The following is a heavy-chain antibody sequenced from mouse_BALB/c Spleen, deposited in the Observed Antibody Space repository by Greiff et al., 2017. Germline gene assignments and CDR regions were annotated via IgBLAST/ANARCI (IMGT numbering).Heavy chain of an antibody. CDR3: VRHKNWAPFDY. CDR1: GFTFNTYA. CDR2: IRSKSNNYAT. V-gene: IGHV10-1*02. J-gene: IGHJ2*01. D-gene: IGHD4-1*01. Sequence: EVKLVESGGGLVQPKGSLKLSCAASGFTFNTYAMNWVRQAPGKGLEWVARIRSKSNNYATYYADSVKDRFTISRDDSQSMLYLQMNNLKTEDTAMYYCVRHKNWAPFDYWGQGTTLTVSS.